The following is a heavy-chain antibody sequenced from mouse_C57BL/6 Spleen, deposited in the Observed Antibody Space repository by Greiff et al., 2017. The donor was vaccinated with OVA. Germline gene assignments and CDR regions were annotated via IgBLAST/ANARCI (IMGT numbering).Heavy chain of an antibody. CDR1: GYAFTNYL. CDR3: ARGGFAYFDY. J-gene: IGHJ2*01. CDR2: INPGSGGT. V-gene: IGHV1-54*01. Sequence: LQESGAELVRPGTSVKVSCKASGYAFTNYLIEWVKQRPGQGLEWIGVINPGSGGTNYNEKFKGKATLTADKSSSTAYMQLSSLTSEDSAVYFCARGGFAYFDYWGQGTTLTVSS.